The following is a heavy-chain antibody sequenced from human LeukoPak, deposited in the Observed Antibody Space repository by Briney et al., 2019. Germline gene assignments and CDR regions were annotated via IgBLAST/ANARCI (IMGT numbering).Heavy chain of an antibody. CDR2: ISSSGSTI. Sequence: PGGSLTLSCAAPGFTFSDYYMSWLRQAPGKGLEWVSYISSSGSTIYYADSVKGRFTISRDNAKNSLYVQMNGLRDEDTAVYYCARVGYSGWNLEYWGQGTLITVSS. D-gene: IGHD5-12*01. J-gene: IGHJ4*02. V-gene: IGHV3-11*04. CDR1: GFTFSDYY. CDR3: ARVGYSGWNLEY.